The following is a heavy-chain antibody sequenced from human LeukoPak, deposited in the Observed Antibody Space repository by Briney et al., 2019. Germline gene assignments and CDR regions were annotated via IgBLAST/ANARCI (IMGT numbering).Heavy chain of an antibody. V-gene: IGHV3-21*01. J-gene: IGHJ4*02. CDR1: GFTFSSYS. CDR2: ISISSGNI. D-gene: IGHD1-26*01. CDR3: ARDVGKNFDY. Sequence: GGSLRLSCAASGFTFSSYSLNWVRQSPGKGLEWVASISISSGNINYAASVKGRFTISSDNAKDSLYLQMNSLRAEDTAVYYCARDVGKNFDYWGQGALVTVSS.